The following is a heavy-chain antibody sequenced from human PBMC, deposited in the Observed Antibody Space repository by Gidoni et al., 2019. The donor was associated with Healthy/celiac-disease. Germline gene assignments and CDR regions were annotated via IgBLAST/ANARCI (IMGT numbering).Heavy chain of an antibody. CDR3: ARDLGWRTNWGAGWYFDL. J-gene: IGHJ2*01. V-gene: IGHV3-7*01. CDR1: GFTFGRYW. Sequence: EVQLVESGGGLVQPGGSLRLSCAASGFTFGRYWMSWVRQAPGKGLEWVANITQVGSEKYYVDSVKGRFTISRDNAKNSLYLQMNSLRAEDTAVYYCARDLGWRTNWGAGWYFDLWGRGTLVTVSS. CDR2: ITQVGSEK. D-gene: IGHD7-27*01.